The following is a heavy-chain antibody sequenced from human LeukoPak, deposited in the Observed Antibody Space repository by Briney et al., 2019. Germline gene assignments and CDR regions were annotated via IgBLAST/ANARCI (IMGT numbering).Heavy chain of an antibody. V-gene: IGHV4-61*02. J-gene: IGHJ4*02. Sequence: SETLSLTCTVSGGSISSGSYYWSWIRQPAGKGLEWIGRIYTSGSTNYNPSLKSRVTISVDTSKSQFSLKLTSVTAADTAVYYCVRNGYYSVDYWGQGTLVTVSS. CDR2: IYTSGST. CDR3: VRNGYYSVDY. D-gene: IGHD3-22*01. CDR1: GGSISSGSYY.